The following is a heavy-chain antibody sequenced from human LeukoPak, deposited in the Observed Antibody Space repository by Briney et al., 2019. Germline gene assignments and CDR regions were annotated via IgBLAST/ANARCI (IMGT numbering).Heavy chain of an antibody. J-gene: IGHJ4*02. CDR1: GFTFSSYS. CDR3: AGNPGYSSGWYMGPDY. CDR2: ISSSSSYI. Sequence: GGSLRLSCAASGFTFSSYSMNWVRQAPGKGLEWVSSISSSSSYIYYADSVKGRFTISRDNAKNSLYLQMNSLRAEDTAVYHCAGNPGYSSGWYMGPDYWGQGTLVTVSS. V-gene: IGHV3-21*01. D-gene: IGHD6-19*01.